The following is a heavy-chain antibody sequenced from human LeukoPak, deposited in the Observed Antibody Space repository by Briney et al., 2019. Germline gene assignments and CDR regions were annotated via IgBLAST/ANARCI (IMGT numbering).Heavy chain of an antibody. D-gene: IGHD6-13*01. CDR3: ARVTGYRIEDYFDY. CDR2: IYYSGST. J-gene: IGHJ4*02. CDR1: GGSISSYY. Sequence: SQTLSLTCTVSGGSISSYYWSWIRQPPGKGLEWIGYIYYSGSTNYNPSLKSRVTISVETSKNEFSLKLRSVTAADTAVYYCARVTGYRIEDYFDYWGQGTLVTVSS. V-gene: IGHV4-59*01.